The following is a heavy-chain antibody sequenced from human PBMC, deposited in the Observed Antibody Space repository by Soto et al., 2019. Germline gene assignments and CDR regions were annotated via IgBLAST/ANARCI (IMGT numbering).Heavy chain of an antibody. CDR3: ARANWYYEY. D-gene: IGHD7-27*01. V-gene: IGHV4-59*11. J-gene: IGHJ4*02. CDR1: GGSINNHY. Sequence: PSETLSLTCTVSGGSINNHYWSWIRQPPGKGLEWLGYVYYNGITNYNPSLKSRVTMSVDTSKNQVSLNLTSLTAADTATYYCARANWYYEYWGQGIPVTVSS. CDR2: VYYNGIT.